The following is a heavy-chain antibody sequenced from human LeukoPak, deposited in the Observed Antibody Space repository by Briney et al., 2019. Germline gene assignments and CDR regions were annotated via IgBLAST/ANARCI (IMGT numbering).Heavy chain of an antibody. CDR1: GFTFSSYW. Sequence: GGSLRLSCAASGFTFSSYWMSWVRQAPGKGLEWVANIKQDGSEKYYVDSVKGRFAISRDNAKNSLYLQMNSLRAEDTAVYYCARVLDTYYDFWSGYYTSHYYYGMDVWGQGTTVTVSS. V-gene: IGHV3-7*03. D-gene: IGHD3-3*01. J-gene: IGHJ6*02. CDR2: IKQDGSEK. CDR3: ARVLDTYYDFWSGYYTSHYYYGMDV.